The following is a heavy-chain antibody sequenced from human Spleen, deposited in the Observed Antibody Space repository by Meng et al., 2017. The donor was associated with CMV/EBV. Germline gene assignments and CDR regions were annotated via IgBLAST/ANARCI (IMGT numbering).Heavy chain of an antibody. CDR1: GFTFSRST. J-gene: IGHJ2*01. Sequence: GGSLRLSCAASGFTFSRSTMHWVRQAPGTGLEWVAAISYDGSYKYLADSVKGRFIISRDNSKNTLFLQMNRLRIEDTALYYCAKEGYDWYFDLWGRGTLVTVSS. CDR3: AKEGYDWYFDL. D-gene: IGHD5-18*01. V-gene: IGHV3-30*04. CDR2: ISYDGSYK.